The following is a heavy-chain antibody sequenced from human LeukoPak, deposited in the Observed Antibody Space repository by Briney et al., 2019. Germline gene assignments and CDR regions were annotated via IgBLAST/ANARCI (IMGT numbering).Heavy chain of an antibody. CDR1: GFTFSSYG. Sequence: GGSLRLSCAASGFTFSSYGMSWVRQAPGKGLEWVSAISATGGTTYYADSVKGRFTISRDNSKNTLYLQMNSLRAEDTAVYYCARALGYSYGYHYYFDYWGQGTLVTVSS. V-gene: IGHV3-23*01. D-gene: IGHD5-18*01. CDR2: ISATGGTT. CDR3: ARALGYSYGYHYYFDY. J-gene: IGHJ4*02.